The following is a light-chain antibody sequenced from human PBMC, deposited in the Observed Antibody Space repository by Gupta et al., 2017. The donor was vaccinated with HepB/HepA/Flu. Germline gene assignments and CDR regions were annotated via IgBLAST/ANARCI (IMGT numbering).Light chain of an antibody. CDR1: TGPVTNGHY. CDR2: DKT. J-gene: IGLJ3*02. CDR3: LLSNSGVRV. Sequence: AVLTHEPPLPLSPGGTVTLTCGSSTGPVTNGHYPYWFQKKPRQAPMILIYDKTHRQPWTPALFSGSLLGRTTAMILSGAQSEDDAYYYCLLSNSGVRVFGGGTKLTVL. V-gene: IGLV7-46*01.